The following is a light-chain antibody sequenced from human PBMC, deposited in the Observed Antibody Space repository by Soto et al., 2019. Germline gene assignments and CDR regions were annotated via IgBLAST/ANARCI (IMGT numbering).Light chain of an antibody. CDR3: QQYNTWLWT. CDR1: QSVNAN. Sequence: EVVMTQSPATLSVSPGERATLSCRASQSVNANLAWYQQKPGQAPRLLIHGASNRATGIPARFSGSGFGTEFILTISSLQSEDFAVYYCQQYNTWLWTFGQGPKVEIK. CDR2: GAS. J-gene: IGKJ1*01. V-gene: IGKV3-15*01.